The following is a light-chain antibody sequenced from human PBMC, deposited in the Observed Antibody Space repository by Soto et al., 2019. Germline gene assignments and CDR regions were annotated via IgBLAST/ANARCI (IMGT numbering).Light chain of an antibody. V-gene: IGKV1-27*01. J-gene: IGKJ1*01. CDR2: DAS. CDR1: QYIRYY. Sequence: DIQMTHSPSSLSASVGDRVTITCLANQYIRYYVACYQQKPGKVPKLLIYDASTLQSGVLSRFSGSGSGTDFALTISSLQPDDIATYYCQKYHSAPRTFGQGTKVEIK. CDR3: QKYHSAPRT.